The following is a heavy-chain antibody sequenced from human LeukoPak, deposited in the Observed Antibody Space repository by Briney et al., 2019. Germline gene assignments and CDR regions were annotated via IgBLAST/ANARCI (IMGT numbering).Heavy chain of an antibody. D-gene: IGHD6-13*01. J-gene: IGHJ3*02. CDR3: ARDIASSSWPGAFDI. CDR1: GYTFTSYG. V-gene: IGHV1-18*01. Sequence: GASVKVSCKASGYTFTSYGISWVRQAPGQGLERMGWISAYNGNTNYAQKLQGRVTMTTDTSTSTAYMELRSLRSDDTAVYYCARDIASSSWPGAFDIWGQGTMVTVSS. CDR2: ISAYNGNT.